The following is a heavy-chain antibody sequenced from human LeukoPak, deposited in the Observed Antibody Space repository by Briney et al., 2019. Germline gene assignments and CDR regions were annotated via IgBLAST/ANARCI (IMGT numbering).Heavy chain of an antibody. V-gene: IGHV4-34*01. D-gene: IGHD3-10*01. Sequence: SETLSLTCAVYGGSFIGYYWSWIRQPPGKGLEWIGEINHSGSTNYNPSLKSRVTISVDTSKNQFSLKLSSVTAADTAVYYCASFPGFDYYGMDVWGPGTTVTVSS. J-gene: IGHJ6*02. CDR3: ASFPGFDYYGMDV. CDR2: INHSGST. CDR1: GGSFIGYY.